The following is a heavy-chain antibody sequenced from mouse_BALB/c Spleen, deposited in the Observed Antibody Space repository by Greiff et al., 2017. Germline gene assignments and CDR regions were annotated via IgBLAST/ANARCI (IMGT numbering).Heavy chain of an antibody. CDR2: ISSGGSYT. CDR3: ARQDGYYFDY. J-gene: IGHJ2*01. Sequence: EVMLVESGGGLVKPGGSLKLSCAASGFTFSSYAMSWVRQTPEKRLEWVATISSGGSYTYYPDSVKGRFTISRDNAKNTLYLQMSSLRSGDTAMYYCARQDGYYFDYWGQGTTLTVSS. V-gene: IGHV5-9-3*01. CDR1: GFTFSSYA. D-gene: IGHD2-3*01.